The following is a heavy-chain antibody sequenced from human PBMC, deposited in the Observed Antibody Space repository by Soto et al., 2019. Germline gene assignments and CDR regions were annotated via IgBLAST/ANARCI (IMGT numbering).Heavy chain of an antibody. CDR2: ISSDSYYI. Sequence: EVQPVESGGGLVKPGGSLRLSCAASGFTFSSCSMNWVRQAPGKGLDWVSSISSDSYYIYYADSVRGRFTISRDNAKNSLYLQMNNLRDDDTAVYYCSRRCGYDGPDNWGQGTLVTVSS. D-gene: IGHD5-12*01. J-gene: IGHJ4*02. CDR3: SRRCGYDGPDN. V-gene: IGHV3-21*01. CDR1: GFTFSSCS.